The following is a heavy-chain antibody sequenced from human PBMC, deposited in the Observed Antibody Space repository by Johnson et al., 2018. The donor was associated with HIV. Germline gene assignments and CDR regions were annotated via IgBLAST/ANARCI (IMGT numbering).Heavy chain of an antibody. CDR1: GFTVSSNY. CDR2: IYSGGST. CDR3: ARGSPYYNFWSGYVDAFDI. D-gene: IGHD3-3*01. V-gene: IGHV3-66*01. J-gene: IGHJ3*02. Sequence: VQVVESGGGLVQPGGSLRLSCAASGFTVSSNYMSWVRQAPGKGLEWVSVIYSGGSTYYADSVKGRFTISRDNSKNTLYLQMNSLRAEDTAVYYCARGSPYYNFWSGYVDAFDIWGQGTMVTVSS.